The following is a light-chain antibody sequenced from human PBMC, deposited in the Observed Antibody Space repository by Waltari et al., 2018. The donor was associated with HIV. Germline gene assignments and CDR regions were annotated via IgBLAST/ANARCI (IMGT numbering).Light chain of an antibody. CDR2: RAS. CDR3: QEYNGYPWT. V-gene: IGKV1-5*03. Sequence: DIQMTLSPSTLSASIGDRVTITCRASQSIGTYLAWFQQTPGKAPKLLIYRASTLQSGVPSRFSGSGSGTEFTLTISSLQPDDFATYVCQEYNGYPWTFGQGTKVEIK. CDR1: QSIGTY. J-gene: IGKJ1*01.